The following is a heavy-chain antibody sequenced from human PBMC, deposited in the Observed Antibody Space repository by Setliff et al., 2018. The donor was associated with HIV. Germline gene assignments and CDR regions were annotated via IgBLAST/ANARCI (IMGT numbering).Heavy chain of an antibody. CDR2: IYYSGST. D-gene: IGHD3-3*01. V-gene: IGHV4-38-2*02. Sequence: SETLSLTCAVSGYSISSGYYWGWIRQTPGKGLEWIGSIYYSGSTYYNPSLKSRVTISVDTSKNQFSLKLTSVTAADTAVYYCARDVMEWFGNYFDNWGQGALVTVSS. CDR3: ARDVMEWFGNYFDN. J-gene: IGHJ4*02. CDR1: GYSISSGYY.